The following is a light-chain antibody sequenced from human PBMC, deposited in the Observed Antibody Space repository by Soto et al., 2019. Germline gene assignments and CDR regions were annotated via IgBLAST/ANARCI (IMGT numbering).Light chain of an antibody. Sequence: DIQMTQSPSTLSASVGDRVTITCRAGQSISSWLAWYQQKPGKAPKPLIYDASTLESGVPSRFSGSGSGTEFTLTISSLQPDDFATYYCQQYNNYPYTFGQGTKLEIK. CDR1: QSISSW. CDR2: DAS. CDR3: QQYNNYPYT. J-gene: IGKJ2*01. V-gene: IGKV1-5*01.